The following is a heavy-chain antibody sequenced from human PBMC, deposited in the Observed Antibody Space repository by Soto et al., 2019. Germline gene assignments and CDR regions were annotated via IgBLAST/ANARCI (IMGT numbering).Heavy chain of an antibody. CDR2: IWSGGQTR. J-gene: IGHJ4*02. CDR1: GFTFRQYV. D-gene: IGHD3-3*01. CDR3: ARDSLGWPTDFDC. Sequence: GGSLRLSCAASGFTFRQYVFHWVRQAPGEGLEWVAVIWSGGQTRYSGDAMKGRFTISRDDSKNTVYLQLDSLRAEDTAIYYCARDSLGWPTDFDCWGQGALVTVSS. V-gene: IGHV3-33*01.